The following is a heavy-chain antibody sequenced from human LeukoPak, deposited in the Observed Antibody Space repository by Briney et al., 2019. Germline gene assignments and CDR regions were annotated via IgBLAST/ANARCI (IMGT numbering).Heavy chain of an antibody. Sequence: ASVKVCCKASGYTFTSYGISWVRQAPGQGLEWMGWISAYNGNTNYAQKLQGRVTMTTDTSTSTAYMELKSLRSDDTAVYYCARTLYDFWSGYYSNWFDPWGQGTLVTVSS. CDR3: ARTLYDFWSGYYSNWFDP. CDR2: ISAYNGNT. J-gene: IGHJ5*02. D-gene: IGHD3-3*01. V-gene: IGHV1-18*01. CDR1: GYTFTSYG.